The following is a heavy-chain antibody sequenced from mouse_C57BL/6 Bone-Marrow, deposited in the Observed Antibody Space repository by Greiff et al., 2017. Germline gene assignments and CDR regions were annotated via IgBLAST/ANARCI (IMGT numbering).Heavy chain of an antibody. Sequence: VQGVESGPGLVQPSQSLSITCTVSGFSLTSYGVHWVRQSPGKGLAWLGVIWSGGSTDYNAAIISSMSISQDNSKSQVFFKMNSLQAEYTAIYYFARYYYGRDAMDYWGQGTSVTVSS. CDR2: IWSGGST. V-gene: IGHV2-2*01. J-gene: IGHJ4*01. CDR1: GFSLTSYG. D-gene: IGHD1-1*01. CDR3: ARYYYGRDAMDY.